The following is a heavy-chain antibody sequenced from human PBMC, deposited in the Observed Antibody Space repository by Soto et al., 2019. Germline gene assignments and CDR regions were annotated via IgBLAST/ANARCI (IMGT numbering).Heavy chain of an antibody. CDR3: ARDSPYYYDSSGYCPFDY. Sequence: GGSLRLSCAASGFTFSSYSMNWVRQAPGKGLEWVSSISSSSSYIYYADSVKGRFTISRDNAKNSLYLQMNSLRAEDTAVYYCARDSPYYYDSSGYCPFDYWGQGTLVTVSS. D-gene: IGHD3-22*01. CDR1: GFTFSSYS. V-gene: IGHV3-21*01. CDR2: ISSSSSYI. J-gene: IGHJ4*02.